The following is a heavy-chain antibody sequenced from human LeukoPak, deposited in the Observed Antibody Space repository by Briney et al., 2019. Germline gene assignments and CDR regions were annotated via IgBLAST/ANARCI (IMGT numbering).Heavy chain of an antibody. Sequence: SGGSLRLSCAASGFTFSSYGMHWVHQAPGKGLEWVAFIRYDGSNKYYADSVKGRFTISRDNSKNTLYLQMNSLRAEDTAVYYCAKERDTAMVTIDYWGQGTLVTVSS. V-gene: IGHV3-30*02. J-gene: IGHJ4*02. CDR2: IRYDGSNK. CDR1: GFTFSSYG. CDR3: AKERDTAMVTIDY. D-gene: IGHD5-18*01.